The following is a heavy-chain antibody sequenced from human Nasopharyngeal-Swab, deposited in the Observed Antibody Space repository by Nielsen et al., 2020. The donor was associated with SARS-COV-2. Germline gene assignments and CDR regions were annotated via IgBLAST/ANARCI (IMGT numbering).Heavy chain of an antibody. V-gene: IGHV3-21*01. CDR3: ARDGLDYDFWSAYFMDV. CDR1: AFTFNKYN. Sequence: GGSLRLSFPSSAFTFNKYNFNWVRQAPGKGLEWVSSISSSSSYIYYADSVKGRFTISRDNAKNSFSLQMNSLRAEDTAVYYCARDGLDYDFWSAYFMDVWGQGTTVTVSS. CDR2: ISSSSSYI. J-gene: IGHJ6*02. D-gene: IGHD3-3*01.